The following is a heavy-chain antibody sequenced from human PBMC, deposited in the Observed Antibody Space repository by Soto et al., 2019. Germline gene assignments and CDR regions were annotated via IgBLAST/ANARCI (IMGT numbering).Heavy chain of an antibody. CDR2: ISAYNGNT. J-gene: IGHJ4*02. CDR3: ARGRDYYDSLLGH. V-gene: IGHV1-18*04. Sequence: GASVQVSCKASGYTFTRYGISWLRQAPGQGLEWMGWISAYNGNTNYAQKLQGRVTMTTDTSTSTAYMELRSLRSDDTAVYYCARGRDYYDSLLGHWGQGTLVTFSS. CDR1: GYTFTRYG. D-gene: IGHD3-22*01.